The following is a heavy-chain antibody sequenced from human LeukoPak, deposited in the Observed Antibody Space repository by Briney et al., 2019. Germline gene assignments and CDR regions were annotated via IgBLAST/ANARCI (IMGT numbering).Heavy chain of an antibody. CDR2: ISYDGSNE. J-gene: IGHJ4*02. V-gene: IGHV3-30-3*01. CDR3: ARASGWSQPYYLDH. D-gene: IGHD6-19*01. Sequence: GGSLRLSCAASGFTFSGYAMHWIRQTPGKGLEWMAVISYDGSNEYYADSVKGRFTISRDNSKKTLYLQMNSLRAEDTAVYYCARASGWSQPYYLDHWGQGTLVTVSS. CDR1: GFTFSGYA.